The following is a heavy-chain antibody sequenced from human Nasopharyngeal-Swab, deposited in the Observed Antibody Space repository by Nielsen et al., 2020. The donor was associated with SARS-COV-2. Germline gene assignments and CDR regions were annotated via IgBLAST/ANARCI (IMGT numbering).Heavy chain of an antibody. D-gene: IGHD2-2*01. CDR1: GFTFSSYG. CDR3: ARGPDLYYYYGMDV. Sequence: GESLKISCAASGFTFSSYGMHWVRQAPGKGLEWVSYISSSGSTIYYADSVKGRFTISRDNAKNSLYLQMNSLRAEDTAVYYCARGPDLYYYYGMDVWGQGTTVTVSS. V-gene: IGHV3-48*04. J-gene: IGHJ6*02. CDR2: ISSSGSTI.